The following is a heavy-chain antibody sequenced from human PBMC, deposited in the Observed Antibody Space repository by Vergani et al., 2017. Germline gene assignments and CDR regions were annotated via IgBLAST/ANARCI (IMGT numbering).Heavy chain of an antibody. Sequence: QVQLQQWGAGLLKPSETLPLTCAVYGGSFSGYYWSWIRQPPGKGLEWIGEINHSGSTNYNPSLKSRVTISVDTSKNQFSLKLSSVTAADTAVYYCARYYRSSPIDYWGQGTLVTVSS. CDR1: GGSFSGYY. CDR2: INHSGST. D-gene: IGHD6-6*01. J-gene: IGHJ4*02. CDR3: ARYYRSSPIDY. V-gene: IGHV4-34*01.